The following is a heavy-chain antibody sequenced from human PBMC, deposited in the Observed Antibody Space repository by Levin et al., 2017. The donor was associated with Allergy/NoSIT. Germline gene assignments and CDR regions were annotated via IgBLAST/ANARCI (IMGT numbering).Heavy chain of an antibody. CDR3: AKGVVGATPPYFDL. CDR1: GGSIRSPNAY. CDR2: IHYIGKP. D-gene: IGHD2-21*01. Sequence: PSETLSLTCTVSGGSIRSPNAYWSWIRQPPGKGLEWIGHIHYIGKPYSNPSLKSRLTISIDPSKSKFSLSLTSVTAADTAVYDCAKGVVGATPPYFDLWGQGSRVTVSS. J-gene: IGHJ4*02. V-gene: IGHV4-30-4*01.